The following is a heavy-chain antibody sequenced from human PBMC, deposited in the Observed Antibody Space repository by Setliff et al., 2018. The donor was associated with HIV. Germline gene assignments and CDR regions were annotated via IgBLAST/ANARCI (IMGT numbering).Heavy chain of an antibody. D-gene: IGHD5-18*01. CDR3: AKRPGYGYPFHI. J-gene: IGHJ3*02. CDR2: VYYNGNT. CDR1: GGSISSTTYW. Sequence: PSETLSLTCTVSGGSISSTTYWWGWIRQPPGKGLECIGTVYYNGNTFYDPSLKSRVNISMDMSKNQFSLKLTSVAAADTAVYYCAKRPGYGYPFHIWGQGTMVTVSS. V-gene: IGHV4-39*01.